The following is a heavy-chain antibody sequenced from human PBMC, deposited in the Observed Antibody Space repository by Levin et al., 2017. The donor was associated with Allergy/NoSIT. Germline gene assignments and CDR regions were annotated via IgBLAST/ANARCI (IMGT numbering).Heavy chain of an antibody. CDR3: AQSKLNLPFYSNWAGAFDI. CDR2: IYWDDDK. Sequence: SGPTLVKPTQTLTLTCTFSGFSLSTTGVGVGWIRQPPGKALEWLALIYWDDDKRYSPSLKSRLTITKDTSKNQVVLTMTNMDPVDTATYYCAQSKLNLPFYSNWAGAFDIWGQGTMVTVSS. D-gene: IGHD4-11*01. V-gene: IGHV2-5*02. J-gene: IGHJ3*02. CDR1: GFSLSTTGVG.